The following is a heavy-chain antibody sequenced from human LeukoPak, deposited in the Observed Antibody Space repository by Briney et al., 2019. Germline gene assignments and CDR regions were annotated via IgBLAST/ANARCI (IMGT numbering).Heavy chain of an antibody. Sequence: PSETLSLTCTVSGGSISSGDYYWGWIRQPPGEGLEWIGYIYYSGTTYYNPSLKSRVTISVDTSKNQFSLKLSSVTAADTAVYYCARGETAYGSGSYHNWFDPWGQGTLVTVSS. CDR3: ARGETAYGSGSYHNWFDP. CDR2: IYYSGTT. CDR1: GGSISSGDYY. D-gene: IGHD3-10*01. V-gene: IGHV4-30-4*01. J-gene: IGHJ5*02.